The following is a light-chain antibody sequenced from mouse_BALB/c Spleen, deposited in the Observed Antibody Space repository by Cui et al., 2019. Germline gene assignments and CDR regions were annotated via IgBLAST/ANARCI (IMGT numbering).Light chain of an antibody. CDR2: LTS. CDR3: QQWSSNPPT. V-gene: IGKV4-68*01. Sequence: QIVLTQSPALMSASPGEKVTMTCSAGSSVSYMYWYQQKPRSSPKPWIYLTSNLASGVPARFSGSGSGTSYSLTISSMEAEDAATYYCQQWSSNPPTFGSGTKLEIK. J-gene: IGKJ4*01. CDR1: SSVSY.